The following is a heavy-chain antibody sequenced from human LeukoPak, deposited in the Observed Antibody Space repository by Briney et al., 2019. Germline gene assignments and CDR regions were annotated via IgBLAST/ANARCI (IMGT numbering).Heavy chain of an antibody. CDR1: GGTFSSYA. CDR2: IIPILGIA. CDR3: ASGPRITIFGVVTDYYYDSSGYYSYFDY. D-gene: IGHD3-22*01. V-gene: IGHV1-69*04. J-gene: IGHJ4*02. Sequence: SVKVSCKASGGTFSSYAISWVRQAPGQGLEWMGRIIPILGIANYAQKFQGRVTITADKSTSTAYMELSSLRSEDTAVYYCASGPRITIFGVVTDYYYDSSGYYSYFDYWGQGTLVTVSS.